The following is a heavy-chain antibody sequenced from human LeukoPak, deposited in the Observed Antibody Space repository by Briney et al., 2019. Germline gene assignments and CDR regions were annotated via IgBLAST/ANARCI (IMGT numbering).Heavy chain of an antibody. CDR2: IYYSGST. CDR3: ARGEAGTTTDFDY. J-gene: IGHJ4*02. CDR1: GGSISSYY. V-gene: IGHV4-59*01. Sequence: NPSETLSLTCTVPGGSISSYYWSWIRQPPGKGLEWIGYIYYSGSTNYNPSLKSRVTISVDTSKNQFSLKLSSVTAADTAVYYCARGEAGTTTDFDYWGQGTLVTVSS. D-gene: IGHD1-26*01.